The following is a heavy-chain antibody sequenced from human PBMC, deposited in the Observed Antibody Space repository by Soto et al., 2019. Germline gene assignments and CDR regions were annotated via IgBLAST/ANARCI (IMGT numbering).Heavy chain of an antibody. V-gene: IGHV1-69*06. J-gene: IGHJ6*02. CDR1: GGTLSSYA. Sequence: SVKVDCKGSGGTLSSYAISWVRQAPGQGLEWMGGIIPIFGTANYAQKFQGRVTITADKSTSTAYMELSSLRSEDTAVYYCARTVAGMGGYYYYYGMDVWGQGTTVTVYS. CDR3: ARTVAGMGGYYYYYGMDV. D-gene: IGHD6-19*01. CDR2: IIPIFGTA.